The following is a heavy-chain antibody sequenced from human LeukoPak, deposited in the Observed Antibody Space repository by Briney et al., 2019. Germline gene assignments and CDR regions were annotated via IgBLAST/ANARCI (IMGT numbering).Heavy chain of an antibody. V-gene: IGHV4-59*01. CDR1: GGSISSYY. D-gene: IGHD3-9*01. Sequence: PSETLSLTCTVSGGSISSYYWSWIRQPPGKGLEWIGYIYYSGSTNYNPSLKGRVTISVDTSKNQFSLKLSSVTAADTAVYYCARREGSAWYYDILTGYYRSGYFDYWGQGTLVTVSS. CDR2: IYYSGST. J-gene: IGHJ4*02. CDR3: ARREGSAWYYDILTGYYRSGYFDY.